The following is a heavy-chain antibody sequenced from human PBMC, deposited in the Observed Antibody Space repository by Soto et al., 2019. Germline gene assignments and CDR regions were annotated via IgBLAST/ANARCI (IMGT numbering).Heavy chain of an antibody. J-gene: IGHJ6*02. CDR2: ISAYNGNT. D-gene: IGHD1-7*01. V-gene: IGHV1-18*04. CDR3: ARLLGWNYEDYYYYGMDV. Sequence: ASVKVSCKASGYTFTSYGISWVQQAPGQGLEWMGWISAYNGNTNYAQKLQGRVTMTTDTSTSTAYMELRSLRSDDTAVYYCARLLGWNYEDYYYYGMDVWGQGTTVTVSS. CDR1: GYTFTSYG.